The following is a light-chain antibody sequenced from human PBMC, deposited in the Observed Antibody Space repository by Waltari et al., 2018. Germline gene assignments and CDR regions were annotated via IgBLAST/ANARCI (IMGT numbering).Light chain of an antibody. CDR2: GAS. V-gene: IGKV3-15*01. J-gene: IGKJ5*01. CDR1: QNIDTR. Sequence: ILLTQSPATLSVSPGERATLSCRASQNIDTRLAWYQHKPGQAPRLLTYGASTRAADIPARFSGSGFGTDFSLTINSLQSEDFAVYYCQQYLQWPPAITFGPGTRLDFK. CDR3: QQYLQWPPAIT.